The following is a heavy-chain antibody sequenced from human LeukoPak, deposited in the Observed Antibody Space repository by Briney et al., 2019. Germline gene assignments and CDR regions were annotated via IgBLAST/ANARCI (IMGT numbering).Heavy chain of an antibody. Sequence: GGSLRLSCAASGFTFSDYYMSWVRQAPGKGLEWVSYISSSGSTIYYADSVKGRFTISRDNAKNSLYLQMNSLRAEDTAVYYCAKDRGVMTNWFDPWGQGTLVTVSS. D-gene: IGHD3-10*01. V-gene: IGHV3-11*04. CDR2: ISSSGSTI. CDR3: AKDRGVMTNWFDP. J-gene: IGHJ5*02. CDR1: GFTFSDYY.